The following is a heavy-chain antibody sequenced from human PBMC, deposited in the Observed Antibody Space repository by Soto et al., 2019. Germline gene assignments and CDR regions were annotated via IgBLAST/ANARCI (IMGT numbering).Heavy chain of an antibody. D-gene: IGHD7-27*01. CDR3: ARGRATPRNWGYGLGTYWYFDL. Sequence: QVQLQQWGAGLLKPSETLSLTCAVYGGSFSGYYWSWIRQPPGKGLEWIGEINHSGSTNYNPSLKSRVTISVDTSKNQFSLKLSSVTAADTTVYYCARGRATPRNWGYGLGTYWYFDLWGRGTLVTFSS. CDR1: GGSFSGYY. CDR2: INHSGST. J-gene: IGHJ2*01. V-gene: IGHV4-34*01.